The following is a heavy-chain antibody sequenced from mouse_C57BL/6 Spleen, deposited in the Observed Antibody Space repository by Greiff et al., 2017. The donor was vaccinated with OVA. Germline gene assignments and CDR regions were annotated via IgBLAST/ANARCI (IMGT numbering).Heavy chain of an antibody. CDR1: GYTFTSYW. Sequence: QVQLQQPGAELVKPGASVKLSCKASGYTFTSYWMQWVKQRPGQGLEWIGEIDPSDSYTNYNQKFKGKATLTVDTSSSTAYMQLSSLTSEDSAVYYCARFLYYGNYPCAYWGQGTLVTVSA. CDR3: ARFLYYGNYPCAY. D-gene: IGHD2-1*01. CDR2: IDPSDSYT. V-gene: IGHV1-50*01. J-gene: IGHJ3*01.